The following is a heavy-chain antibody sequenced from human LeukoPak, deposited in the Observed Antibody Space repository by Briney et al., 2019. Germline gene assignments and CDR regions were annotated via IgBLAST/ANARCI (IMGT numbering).Heavy chain of an antibody. V-gene: IGHV3-23*01. J-gene: IGHJ4*02. CDR1: GFTFSSFD. Sequence: GGSLRLSCAASGFTFSSFDMSWVRQAPGKALEWVSIFGTSGGDTYYADSVKRRFTISRDNSKNTLYLQMNSLRVEDTTVYYCAKSFGPGSFFDYWGQGTLVTVSS. CDR2: FGTSGGDT. CDR3: AKSFGPGSFFDY. D-gene: IGHD3-10*01.